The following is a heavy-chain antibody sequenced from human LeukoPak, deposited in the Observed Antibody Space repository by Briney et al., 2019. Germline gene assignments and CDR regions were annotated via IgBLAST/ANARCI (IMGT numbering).Heavy chain of an antibody. J-gene: IGHJ4*02. CDR2: INHSGST. D-gene: IGHD3-10*01. V-gene: IGHV4-34*01. CDR3: AGARYYYDSGSYYGY. Sequence: SETLSLTCAVYGGSFSGYYWSWIRQPPGKGLEWIGEINHSGSTNYNPSLKSRVTISVDTSKNQFSLKLSSVTAADTAVYYCAGARYYYDSGSYYGYWGQGTLVTVSS. CDR1: GGSFSGYY.